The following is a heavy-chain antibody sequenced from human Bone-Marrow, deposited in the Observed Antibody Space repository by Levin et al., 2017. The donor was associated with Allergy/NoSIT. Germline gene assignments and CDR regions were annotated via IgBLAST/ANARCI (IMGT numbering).Heavy chain of an antibody. V-gene: IGHV3-23*05. CDR1: GFAVETRA. CDR2: ITNNNGKT. J-gene: IGHJ4*02. Sequence: SCAVSGFAVETRAMSWVRQAPGRGLEWLSAITNNNGKTYYADVVKGRFTISRDTSENTVFLQMNSLRADDTAIYYCAKDHPSDGWPAFEVWGPGTLVTVSS. CDR3: AKDHPSDGWPAFEV. D-gene: IGHD5-24*01.